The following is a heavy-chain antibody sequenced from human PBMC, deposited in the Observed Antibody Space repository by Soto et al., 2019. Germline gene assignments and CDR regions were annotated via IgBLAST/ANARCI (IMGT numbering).Heavy chain of an antibody. V-gene: IGHV3-23*01. Sequence: VQLLESGGGLVQPGGSLRLSCVASGFTFKNYDMRWVRQAPGKGLEWVSGISGSAAITYYADSVRGRFTISRDNSKNTLYLQLNSLGAEDTAIYYCAKDRQFRSYYESAGHYNNWGQGTLVTVSS. CDR1: GFTFKNYD. CDR3: AKDRQFRSYYESAGHYNN. CDR2: ISGSAAIT. D-gene: IGHD3-9*01. J-gene: IGHJ4*02.